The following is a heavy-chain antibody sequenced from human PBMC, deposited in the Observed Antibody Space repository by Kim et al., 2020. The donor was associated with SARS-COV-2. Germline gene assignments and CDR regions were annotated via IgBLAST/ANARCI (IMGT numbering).Heavy chain of an antibody. J-gene: IGHJ4*02. CDR3: MKGGWGWIWDH. CDR2: IDGSDGTT. D-gene: IGHD2-2*03. Sequence: GGSLRLSCTTSGFTFTGYAMSWVRQAPGKGPEWVLSIDGSDGTTYYVDSVKGRFTISRDNSKNTLYLQMNSLRADDTAVYYCMKGGWGWIWDHWGQGTRVTVSS. CDR1: GFTFTGYA. V-gene: IGHV3-23*01.